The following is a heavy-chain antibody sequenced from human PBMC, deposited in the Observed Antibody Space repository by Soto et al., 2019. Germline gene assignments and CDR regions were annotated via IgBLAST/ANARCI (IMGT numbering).Heavy chain of an antibody. Sequence: GGSLRLSCVGSGFIFSNNGMHWVRQTPGKGLEWVAFMSYDGSDTFDADSVKGRFTISRENSKNTLFLHMSNLRAEDTAMYYCTIVRVADSALDHWGQGTLGTVSS. CDR1: GFIFSNNG. V-gene: IGHV3-30*02. CDR3: TIVRVADSALDH. CDR2: MSYDGSDT. J-gene: IGHJ4*02. D-gene: IGHD3-10*02.